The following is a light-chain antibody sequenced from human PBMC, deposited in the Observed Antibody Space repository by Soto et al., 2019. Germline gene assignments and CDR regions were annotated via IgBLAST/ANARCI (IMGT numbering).Light chain of an antibody. CDR3: QQYGGSPYT. CDR2: GAS. Sequence: EIVMTQSPATLSVSPGERATLSCRASQSVRGNLAWYQQKPGQAPRLLIFGASTRATGIPDRFSGSGSGTEFTLNISSLQAEDFAVYYCQQYGGSPYTFGQGTKLEI. J-gene: IGKJ2*01. CDR1: QSVRGN. V-gene: IGKV3-15*01.